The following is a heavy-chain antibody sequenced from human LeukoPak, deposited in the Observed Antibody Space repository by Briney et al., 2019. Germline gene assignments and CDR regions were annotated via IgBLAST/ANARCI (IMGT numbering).Heavy chain of an antibody. V-gene: IGHV4-39*01. CDR1: GGSFSSSTYC. Sequence: PSETLSLTCTVSGGSFSSSTYCWGWIRQPPGKGLEWIGNIYYSENTYYNASLKSRATLSADTSRKQFSLKLTSVTAADTAVYYCAQRRLGGYFDYWGQGILVTVSS. J-gene: IGHJ4*02. CDR3: AQRRLGGYFDY. D-gene: IGHD5-24*01. CDR2: IYYSENT.